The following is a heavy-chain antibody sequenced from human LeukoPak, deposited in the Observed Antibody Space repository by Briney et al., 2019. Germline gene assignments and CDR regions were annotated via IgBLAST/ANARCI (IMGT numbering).Heavy chain of an antibody. CDR2: MNPNSGNT. V-gene: IGHV1-8*01. CDR1: GYTFTSYD. CDR3: ARFYYDSTPSAFDI. D-gene: IGHD3-22*01. Sequence: ASVKVSCKASGYTFTSYDTNWVRQATGQGLEWKGWMNPNSGNTGYAQKFQGRVTMTRNTSISTAYMELSSLRSEDTAVYYCARFYYDSTPSAFDIWGQGTMVTVSS. J-gene: IGHJ3*02.